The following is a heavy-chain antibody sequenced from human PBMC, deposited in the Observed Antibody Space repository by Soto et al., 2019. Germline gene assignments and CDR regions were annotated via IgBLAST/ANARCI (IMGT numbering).Heavy chain of an antibody. Sequence: PSETLSLTCAVYGGSFSGYYWSWIRQPPGKGLEWIGEINHSGSTNYNPSLKSRVTISVDTSKNQFSLKLSSVTAADTAVYYCARERFYVAGLGYSYGRHFDYWGQGTLVTVSS. D-gene: IGHD5-18*01. J-gene: IGHJ4*02. CDR3: ARERFYVAGLGYSYGRHFDY. CDR2: INHSGST. CDR1: GGSFSGYY. V-gene: IGHV4-34*01.